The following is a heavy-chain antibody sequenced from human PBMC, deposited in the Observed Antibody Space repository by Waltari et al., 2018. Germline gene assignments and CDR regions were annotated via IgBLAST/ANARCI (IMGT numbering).Heavy chain of an antibody. CDR3: ARVGGIVVVRDAFDI. J-gene: IGHJ3*02. V-gene: IGHV4-31*03. CDR2: IYYSGST. Sequence: QVQLQESGPGLVKPSQTLSLTCTVSGGSISSGGYYWSWIRQHPGKGLEWIGYIYYSGSTYYNPSLKSRVTISVDTSKNQFSLKLSSVPAADTAVYYCARVGGIVVVRDAFDIWGQGTMVTVSS. D-gene: IGHD3-22*01. CDR1: GGSISSGGYY.